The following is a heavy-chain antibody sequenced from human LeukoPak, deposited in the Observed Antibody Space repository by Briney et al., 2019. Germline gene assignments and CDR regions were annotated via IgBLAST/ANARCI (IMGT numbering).Heavy chain of an antibody. D-gene: IGHD3-22*01. V-gene: IGHV1-46*01. CDR3: ARDYYDSSGYYDFDY. CDR1: GYTFTSYY. J-gene: IGHJ4*02. CDR2: IYPGGGST. Sequence: GASVKVSCKASGYTFTSYYIHWVRQAPGQGLEWMGIIYPGGGSTSYAQKFQGRVTMTRDMSTSTAYMELRSLRSDDTAVYYCARDYYDSSGYYDFDYWGQGTLVTVSS.